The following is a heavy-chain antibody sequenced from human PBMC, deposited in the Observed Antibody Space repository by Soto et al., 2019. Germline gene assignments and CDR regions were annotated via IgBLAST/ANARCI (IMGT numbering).Heavy chain of an antibody. V-gene: IGHV3-15*07. J-gene: IGHJ4*02. CDR3: MSDHDDNGY. CDR2: IKSQASGGTA. Sequence: EVQLVESGGGLVKPGESLRLSCSASGLAVTHAWINWVRQAPGKGLEWVGRIKSQASGGTADSAPPVKGRFTVSRDDSKNTVYLQMNSLKIEATGVYYCMSDHDDNGYWGQGTLITVSS. D-gene: IGHD1-1*01. CDR1: GLAVTHAW.